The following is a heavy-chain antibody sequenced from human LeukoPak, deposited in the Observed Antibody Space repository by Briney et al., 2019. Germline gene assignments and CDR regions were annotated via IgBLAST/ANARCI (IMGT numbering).Heavy chain of an antibody. Sequence: ASVKVSCKASGYSSFSYDFNWVRHAPGQGLEWMGWMNPNNGYAGYAQKFQGRLTMTRDSSIRTAYMELSSLTSEDTAVYFCATLGAYCSSTNCYGRFEYWGQGTLVTVSS. V-gene: IGHV1-8*01. D-gene: IGHD2-2*01. CDR3: ATLGAYCSSTNCYGRFEY. CDR1: GYSSFSYD. CDR2: MNPNNGYA. J-gene: IGHJ4*02.